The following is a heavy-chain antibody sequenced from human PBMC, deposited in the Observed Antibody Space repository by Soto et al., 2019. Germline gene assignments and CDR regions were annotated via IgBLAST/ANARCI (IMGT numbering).Heavy chain of an antibody. J-gene: IGHJ6*02. CDR3: ARERYQVISDGMDV. D-gene: IGHD2-2*01. V-gene: IGHV1-2*02. Sequence: ASVKDSCKASGYTFTGYYVHWVREAPGQGLEWMGWINPETGGTSYAQKFQGRVTLSRDTSINTAYLELSRLRLDDAAVYFCARERYQVISDGMDVWGQGTTVTVSS. CDR2: INPETGGT. CDR1: GYTFTGYY.